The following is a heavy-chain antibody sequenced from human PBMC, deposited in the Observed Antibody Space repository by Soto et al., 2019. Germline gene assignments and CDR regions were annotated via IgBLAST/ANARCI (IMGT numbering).Heavy chain of an antibody. Sequence: ASVKVSCKASGYTFTSYYMHSVRHAPGKGLESMGIINPSGGSRSYEQKFQGRVTMTRDTSTSTVYVELSSLRSEDTAVYYCARDGYSSSWYLVSNDYYYGVDVWGQGTTVTVSS. V-gene: IGHV1-46*01. D-gene: IGHD6-13*01. CDR1: GYTFTSYY. CDR2: INPSGGSR. J-gene: IGHJ6*02. CDR3: ARDGYSSSWYLVSNDYYYGVDV.